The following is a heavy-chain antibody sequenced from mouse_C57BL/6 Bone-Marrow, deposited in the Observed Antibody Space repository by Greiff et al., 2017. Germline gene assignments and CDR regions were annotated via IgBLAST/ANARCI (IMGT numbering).Heavy chain of an antibody. D-gene: IGHD1-1*01. J-gene: IGHJ2*01. CDR2: ISDGGSYT. CDR3: ARDRGYYYGSRYDY. V-gene: IGHV5-4*01. Sequence: EVKLMESGGGLVKPGGSLKLSCAASGFTFSSYAMSWVRQTPEKRLEWVATISDGGSYTYYPATVKGRFTISRDNAKNNLYLQMSHLKSEDTAMYYCARDRGYYYGSRYDYWGQGTTLTVSS. CDR1: GFTFSSYA.